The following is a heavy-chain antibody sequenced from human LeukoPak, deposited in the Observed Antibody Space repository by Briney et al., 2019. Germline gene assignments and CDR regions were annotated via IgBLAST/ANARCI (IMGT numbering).Heavy chain of an antibody. V-gene: IGHV3-74*01. CDR1: GFTFSSYW. CDR3: ARSNTRGIAAGYRFDP. Sequence: GGSLRLSCAASGFTFSSYWMHWVRQAPGKGLVWVSRIDSDGSTTSYADSVKSQFTISRDNDKNTLYLQMNSLRAEDTAVYYCARSNTRGIAAGYRFDPWGQGTLVTVSS. D-gene: IGHD6-13*01. J-gene: IGHJ5*02. CDR2: IDSDGSTT.